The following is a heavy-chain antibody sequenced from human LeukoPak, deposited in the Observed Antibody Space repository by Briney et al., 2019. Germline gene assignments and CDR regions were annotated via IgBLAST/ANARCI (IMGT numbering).Heavy chain of an antibody. CDR3: ARWDSSGCLDY. D-gene: IGHD3-22*01. CDR1: GLTFSDYY. V-gene: IGHV3-11*01. Sequence: GGSLRLSCAASGLTFSDYYMSWIRQAPGKGLEWVSYISSSGTTIYYADSVKGRFTTSRDNAKNSLYLQMNSLRAEDTAVYFCARWDSSGCLDYWGQGTLVTVSS. CDR2: ISSSGTTI. J-gene: IGHJ4*02.